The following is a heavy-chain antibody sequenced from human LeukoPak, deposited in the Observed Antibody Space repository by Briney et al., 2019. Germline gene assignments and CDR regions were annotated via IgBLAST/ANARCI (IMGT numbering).Heavy chain of an antibody. CDR1: GYTFTSYY. V-gene: IGHV1-46*01. CDR2: INPSGVST. D-gene: IGHD7-27*01. J-gene: IGHJ4*02. CDR3: ATEGAWGSSFDY. Sequence: GASVKVSCKASGYTFTSYYMHWVRQAPGQGLEWMGIINPSGVSTSYAQKFQGRVTMTRDTSTSTVYMELSSLRSEDTAVYYCATEGAWGSSFDYWGQGTLVTVSS.